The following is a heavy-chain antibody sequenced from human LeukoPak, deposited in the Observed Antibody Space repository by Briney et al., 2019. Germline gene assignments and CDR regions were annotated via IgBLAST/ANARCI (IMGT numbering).Heavy chain of an antibody. J-gene: IGHJ3*02. V-gene: IGHV1-8*03. CDR3: ARDALWFGELLRGGAFDI. Sequence: ASVKVSCKASGYTFTSYDINWVRQATGQGLEWMGWMNPNSGNTGYAQKFQGRVTITRNTSISTAYMELSSLRSEDTAVYYCARDALWFGELLRGGAFDIWGQGTMVTVSS. CDR2: MNPNSGNT. CDR1: GYTFTSYD. D-gene: IGHD3-10*01.